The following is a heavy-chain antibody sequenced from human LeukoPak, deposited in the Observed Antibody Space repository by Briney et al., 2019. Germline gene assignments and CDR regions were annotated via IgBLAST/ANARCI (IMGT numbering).Heavy chain of an antibody. J-gene: IGHJ3*02. CDR3: ARERGEWELQAFDI. Sequence: PGGSLRLSCAASGFTFSSYAMHWVRQAPGKGLEWVAVISYDGSNKYYADSVKGRFTISRDNSKNTPYLQMNSLRAEDTAVYYCARERGEWELQAFDIWGQGTMVTVSS. CDR2: ISYDGSNK. V-gene: IGHV3-30*04. D-gene: IGHD1-26*01. CDR1: GFTFSSYA.